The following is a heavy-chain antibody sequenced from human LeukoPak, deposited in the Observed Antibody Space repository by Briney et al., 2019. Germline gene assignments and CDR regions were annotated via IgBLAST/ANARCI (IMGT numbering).Heavy chain of an antibody. D-gene: IGHD7-27*01. V-gene: IGHV3-53*01. CDR2: IYNSGNT. CDR3: ARDPGVGLDL. Sequence: GGSLRLSCAASGFHVRHNYMSWVRQAPGRGLEWVSIIYNSGNTDYADSVKGRFTVSRDTSKNTLFLQMNDLRVDDTAIYYCARDPGVGLDLWGRGTLVSV. J-gene: IGHJ2*01. CDR1: GFHVRHNY.